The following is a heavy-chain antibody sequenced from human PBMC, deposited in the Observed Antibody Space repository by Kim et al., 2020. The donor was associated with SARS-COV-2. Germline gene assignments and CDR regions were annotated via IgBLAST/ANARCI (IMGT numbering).Heavy chain of an antibody. V-gene: IGHV3-9*01. CDR2: ISWNSGSI. CDR1: GFTFDDYA. CDR3: AKDLQIGGMDV. J-gene: IGHJ6*02. Sequence: SLRLSCAASGFTFDDYAMHWVRQAPGEGLEWVSGISWNSGSIGYADSVKGRFTISRDNAKNSLYMQMNSLRAEDTALYYCAKDLQIGGMDVWGQGTTVTVAS.